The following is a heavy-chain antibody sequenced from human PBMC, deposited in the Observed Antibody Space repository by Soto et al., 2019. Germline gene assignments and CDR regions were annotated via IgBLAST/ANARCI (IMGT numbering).Heavy chain of an antibody. CDR2: ISSSGSTI. V-gene: IGHV3-48*03. Sequence: PGGSLRLSCAASGFTFSSYEMNWVRQAPGKGLEWVSYISSSGSTIYYADSVKGRFTISRDNAKNSLYLQMNSLRAEDTAVYYCARSLRGYSYGFDYWGQGTLVTVYS. D-gene: IGHD5-18*01. CDR3: ARSLRGYSYGFDY. CDR1: GFTFSSYE. J-gene: IGHJ4*02.